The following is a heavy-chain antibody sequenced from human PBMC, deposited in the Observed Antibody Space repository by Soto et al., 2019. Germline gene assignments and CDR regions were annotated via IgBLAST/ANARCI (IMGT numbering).Heavy chain of an antibody. CDR3: AREEGSDKMGILPFYYPAV. V-gene: IGHV1-69*08. J-gene: IGHJ6*04. CDR2: IIPILGTG. D-gene: IGHD1-26*01. CDR1: GGTFTTDT. Sequence: QVQLVQSGPEVKKSGSSVKVSCKLSGGTFTTDTISWLRRAPGQGLEWMGRIIPILGTGNYAQKFQGGVTITEDKSTNTGYMEWSSLTSEDTAVYYCAREEGSDKMGILPFYYPAVCGNGTTVTVSS.